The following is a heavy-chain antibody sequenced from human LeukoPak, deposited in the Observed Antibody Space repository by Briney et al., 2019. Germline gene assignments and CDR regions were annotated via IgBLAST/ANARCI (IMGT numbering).Heavy chain of an antibody. D-gene: IGHD6-13*01. CDR1: GFTVSSNY. Sequence: GGSLRLSCAASGFTVSSNYMSWVRQAPGKGLEWVSVIYSGGSTYYADSVKGRFTISRDNSKNTLYLQMNSLRAEDTAVYYCAKEMEYSSSPGSFDPWGQGTLVTVSS. V-gene: IGHV3-53*01. CDR3: AKEMEYSSSPGSFDP. CDR2: IYSGGST. J-gene: IGHJ5*02.